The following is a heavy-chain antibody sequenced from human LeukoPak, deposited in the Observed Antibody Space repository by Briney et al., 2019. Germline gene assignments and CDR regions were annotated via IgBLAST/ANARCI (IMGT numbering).Heavy chain of an antibody. J-gene: IGHJ4*02. V-gene: IGHV4-61*01. CDR1: GGSFSSGSYY. D-gene: IGHD2-15*01. Sequence: SETLSLTCTVSGGSFSSGSYYWSWIRQPPGKGLEWIGYIYYSGSTNYNPSLKSRVTISVDTSKNQFSLKLSSVTAADTAVYYCARVQFVVATTNFDCWGQGTLVTVSS. CDR3: ARVQFVVATTNFDC. CDR2: IYYSGST.